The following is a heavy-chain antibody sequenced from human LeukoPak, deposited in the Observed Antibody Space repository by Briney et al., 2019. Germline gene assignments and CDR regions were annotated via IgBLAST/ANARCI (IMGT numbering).Heavy chain of an antibody. CDR3: ARCTTGRTFGSLREIKRSREIDY. Sequence: GGSLRLSCAASGFTFSSYNMNWVRQAPGKGLEWVSYISSSGSTIYYADSVKGRFTISRDNAKNSPYLQMNSLRVEDTAVYYCARCTTGRTFGSLREIKRSREIDYWGQGTLVTVSS. D-gene: IGHD1-1*01. CDR2: ISSSGSTI. V-gene: IGHV3-48*01. CDR1: GFTFSSYN. J-gene: IGHJ4*02.